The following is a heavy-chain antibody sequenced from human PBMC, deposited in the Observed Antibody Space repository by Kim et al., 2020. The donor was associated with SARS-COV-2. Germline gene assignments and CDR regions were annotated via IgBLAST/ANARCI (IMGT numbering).Heavy chain of an antibody. CDR2: GSNK. J-gene: IGHJ4*02. D-gene: IGHD1-26*01. Sequence: GSNKYYADSVKCRFTISRDNSKNTLYLQMNSLRAEDTAVYYCARGEELDYWGQGTLVTVSS. CDR3: ARGEELDY. V-gene: IGHV3-33*01.